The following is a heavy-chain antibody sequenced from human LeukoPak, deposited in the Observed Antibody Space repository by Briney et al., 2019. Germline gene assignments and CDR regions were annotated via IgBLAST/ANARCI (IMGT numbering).Heavy chain of an antibody. J-gene: IGHJ3*02. CDR1: GFTFSSYS. V-gene: IGHV3-21*01. CDR2: IGSSSSYI. Sequence: GGSLRLSCAASGFTFSSYSMNWVRQAPGKGLEWVSSIGSSSSYIYYADSVKGRFTISRDNAKNSLYLQMNSLRAEDTAVYYCARWGYDYGAIGAFDIWGQGTMVTVSS. CDR3: ARWGYDYGAIGAFDI. D-gene: IGHD4-17*01.